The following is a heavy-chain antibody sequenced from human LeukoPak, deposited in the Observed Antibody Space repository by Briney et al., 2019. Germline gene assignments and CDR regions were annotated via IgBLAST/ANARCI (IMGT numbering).Heavy chain of an antibody. Sequence: AGGSLRLSCAASGFTFSSYSMNWVRQAPGKGLEWVSSISSSSSYIYYADSVKGRFTISRDNAKNSLYLQMNSLRAEDTAVYYCARVRVPGYGGSSDAFDIWGQGTMVTVSS. CDR2: ISSSSSYI. V-gene: IGHV3-21*01. CDR3: ARVRVPGYGGSSDAFDI. CDR1: GFTFSSYS. J-gene: IGHJ3*02. D-gene: IGHD1-26*01.